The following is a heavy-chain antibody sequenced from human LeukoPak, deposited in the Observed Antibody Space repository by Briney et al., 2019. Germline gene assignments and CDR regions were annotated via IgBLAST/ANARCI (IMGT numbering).Heavy chain of an antibody. Sequence: SETLSLTCTVSGGSISSGSYYWSWIRQPAGKGLEWIGRIYTSGSTNYNPSLKSRVTISVDTSKNQFSLKLSSVTAADTAVYYCARESTYYYDSSGYYYFDYWGQGTLVTVS. CDR3: ARESTYYYDSSGYYYFDY. D-gene: IGHD3-22*01. CDR2: IYTSGST. CDR1: GGSISSGSYY. V-gene: IGHV4-61*02. J-gene: IGHJ4*02.